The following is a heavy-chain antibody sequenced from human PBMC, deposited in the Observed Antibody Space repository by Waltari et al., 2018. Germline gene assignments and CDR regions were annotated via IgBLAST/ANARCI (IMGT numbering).Heavy chain of an antibody. CDR3: VKGYTSGWSRYFDY. CDR2: ISWNGNT. D-gene: IGHD6-13*01. Sequence: EVQLVESGGVVVQPGGSLRLSCAASGFTFDDNAMHWVRQAPGKGLEWVSVISWNGNTDYADSVKGRFTISRDDSKNSLYLQMNSLRGEDTALYYCVKGYTSGWSRYFDYWGQGTLVTVSS. CDR1: GFTFDDNA. V-gene: IGHV3-43D*03. J-gene: IGHJ4*02.